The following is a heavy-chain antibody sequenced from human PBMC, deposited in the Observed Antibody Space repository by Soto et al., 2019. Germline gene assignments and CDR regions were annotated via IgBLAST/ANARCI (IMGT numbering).Heavy chain of an antibody. CDR2: ISSSGDNI. CDR3: AREMRDVYNHVLDP. V-gene: IGHV3-11*01. J-gene: IGHJ5*02. D-gene: IGHD1-1*01. CDR1: AFTFSDYY. Sequence: QVQLVESGGGLVKPGGSLRLSCAASAFTFSDYYMSWIRQAPGKGLEWVSYISSSGDNIYYADSVKGRFTLSRDNAKNSLYLQMNNLRAEDTAVEDCAREMRDVYNHVLDPWGQGTLGTVSS.